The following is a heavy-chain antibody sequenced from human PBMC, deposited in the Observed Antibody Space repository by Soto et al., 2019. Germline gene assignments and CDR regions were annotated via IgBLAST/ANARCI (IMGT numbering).Heavy chain of an antibody. Sequence: GASVKVSCKASGGTFSSYAISWVRQAPGQGLEWMGGIIPIFGTANYAQKFQGRVTITADESTSTAYMELSSLRSEDTAVYYCARGSRLRFLEWLSPDYYSSGMDVWGQGTTVTVSS. CDR1: GGTFSSYA. D-gene: IGHD3-3*01. CDR2: IIPIFGTA. CDR3: ARGSRLRFLEWLSPDYYSSGMDV. V-gene: IGHV1-69*13. J-gene: IGHJ6*02.